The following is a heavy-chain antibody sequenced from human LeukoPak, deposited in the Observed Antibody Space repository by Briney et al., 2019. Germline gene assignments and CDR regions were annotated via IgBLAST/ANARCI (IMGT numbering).Heavy chain of an antibody. J-gene: IGHJ4*02. CDR1: GFSFRTYE. D-gene: IGHD2-21*02. CDR3: ARDSAYCGGDCYSDY. V-gene: IGHV3-48*03. CDR2: ISSGGNTE. Sequence: GGSLRLSCAASGFSFRTYEMNWVRQAPGKGLEWVSHISSGGNTEYYVDSVRGRFSMSRDNAKNLLYLQMNSLRAEDTAVYYCARDSAYCGGDCYSDYWGQGTLVTVSS.